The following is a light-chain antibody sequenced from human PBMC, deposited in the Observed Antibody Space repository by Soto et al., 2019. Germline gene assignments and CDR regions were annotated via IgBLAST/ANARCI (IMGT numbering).Light chain of an antibody. CDR3: QQSNSYEII. J-gene: IGKJ5*01. CDR1: QSVSNW. V-gene: IGKV1-5*03. Sequence: DIQMTQSPTRLSASVGDRVTITCRASQSVSNWLAWYQHQPGRAPKLLISRASSLESGVPPRFSGSGFGTEFTLTISSLQPDASETYFCQQSNSYEIIFGHGTRLEI. CDR2: RAS.